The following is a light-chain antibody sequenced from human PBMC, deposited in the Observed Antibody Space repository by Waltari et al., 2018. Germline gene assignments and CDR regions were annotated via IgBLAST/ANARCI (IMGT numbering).Light chain of an antibody. CDR2: EVS. CDR3: QHYLSDPIT. V-gene: IGKV1-13*02. CDR1: QDISGA. J-gene: IGKJ4*01. Sequence: IQLTQSPSSLSASVGDSVTIPFRASQDISGALAWYQQQPGTGATLMVYEVSCLDSGVPSRFRGSRSGTEFTLTITSLQPDDFATYSCQHYLSDPITFGGGTTVQIK.